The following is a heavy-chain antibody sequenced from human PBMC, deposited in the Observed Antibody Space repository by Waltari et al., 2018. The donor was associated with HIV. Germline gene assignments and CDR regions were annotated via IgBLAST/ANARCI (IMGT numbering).Heavy chain of an antibody. Sequence: QVQLVQSGDEVKTPGSSVRVSCQASGTPFDTFVISCVRQAPGQGLEWIVGIVPILDTANYEQTYQGRVTITTNDSTNTAYMDLRNLRFYDTAIYFFARRVDTFVFKYFFDVWGKGTLVTVAP. CDR2: IVPILDTA. CDR1: GTPFDTFV. D-gene: IGHD6-6*01. V-gene: IGHV1-69*05. J-gene: IGHJ4*01. CDR3: ARRVDTFVFKYFFDV.